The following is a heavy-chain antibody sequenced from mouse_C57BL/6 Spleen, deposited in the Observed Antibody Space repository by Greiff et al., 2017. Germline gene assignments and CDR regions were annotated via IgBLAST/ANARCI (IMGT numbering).Heavy chain of an antibody. CDR1: GYAFTNYL. J-gene: IGHJ1*03. Sequence: VKLMESGAELVRPGTSVKVSCKASGYAFTNYLIEWVKQRPGQGLEWIGVIYPGSGGTNYNEKFKVKATLTADKSSSTAYMQLSSLTSEDSAVYFCARDYYWYFDVWGTGTTVTVSS. CDR2: IYPGSGGT. D-gene: IGHD2-4*01. V-gene: IGHV1-54*01. CDR3: ARDYYWYFDV.